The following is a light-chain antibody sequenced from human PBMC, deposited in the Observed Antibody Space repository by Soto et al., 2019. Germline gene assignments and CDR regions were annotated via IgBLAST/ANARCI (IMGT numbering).Light chain of an antibody. J-gene: IGLJ2*01. V-gene: IGLV2-11*01. CDR3: CSYAGRYSWV. CDR1: SRNVGGYNY. CDR2: DVT. Sequence: QSALTQVRSVSGSPGQSVTITCTGTSRNVGGYNYVSWYQQHPGKAPKLMIYDVTRRPSGVPDRFSGSKSGDTASLTISGLQPDDEADYYCCSYAGRYSWVFGGGTKLTVL.